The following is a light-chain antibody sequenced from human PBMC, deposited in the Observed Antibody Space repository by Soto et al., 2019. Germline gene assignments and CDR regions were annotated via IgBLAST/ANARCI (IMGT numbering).Light chain of an antibody. Sequence: QSALTQPPSVSGSPGQSVTISCTGTSSDVGSYNRVSWYQQPPGTAPKLMIFEVSNRPSGVPDRLSGSKSGNTASLTISGLQAEDEADYSCNSYTTSSTYVFGTGTKVTVL. J-gene: IGLJ1*01. CDR3: NSYTTSSTYV. V-gene: IGLV2-18*02. CDR2: EVS. CDR1: SSDVGSYNR.